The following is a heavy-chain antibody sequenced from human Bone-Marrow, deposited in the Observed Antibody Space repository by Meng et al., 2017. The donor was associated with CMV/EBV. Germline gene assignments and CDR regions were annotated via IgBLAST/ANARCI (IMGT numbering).Heavy chain of an antibody. V-gene: IGHV1-2*02. D-gene: IGHD2/OR15-2a*01. CDR1: GFTFMSAYY. CDR2: INANTGGT. CDR3: ARGQVQCSTINCHDYRFSGMDV. Sequence: ASVKVSCKASGFTFMSAYYMHWVRQAPGQGLEWMGWINANTGGTNYAQKFQGRVTMTRDTSLSTAYMELSSLRFDDAAVYYCARGQVQCSTINCHDYRFSGMDVWGQGTTVTVSS. J-gene: IGHJ6*02.